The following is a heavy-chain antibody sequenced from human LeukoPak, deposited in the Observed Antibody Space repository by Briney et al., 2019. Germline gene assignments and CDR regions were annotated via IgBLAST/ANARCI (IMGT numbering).Heavy chain of an antibody. D-gene: IGHD1-26*01. V-gene: IGHV3-20*04. CDR2: INWNGGNT. CDR3: ARDLSGSYYGPSFVGY. CDR1: GFTFDDYG. Sequence: PGGSLRLSCAASGFTFDDYGMSRVRQAPGKGLERVSGINWNGGNTGYADSVKGRFTISRDNAKNSLYLQMNSLRAEDAALYYCARDLSGSYYGPSFVGYWGQGTLVTVSS. J-gene: IGHJ4*02.